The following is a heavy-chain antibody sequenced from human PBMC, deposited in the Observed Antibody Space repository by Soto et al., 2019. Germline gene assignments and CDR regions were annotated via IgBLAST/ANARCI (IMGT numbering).Heavy chain of an antibody. CDR2: INSDGSST. Sequence: EVQLVESGGGLVQPGGSLRLSCAASGFTFSSYWMHWVRQAPGKGLVWVSRINSDGSSTSYADSVKGRFTISRDNAKNTLYLQMNSLRAEDTAVYYGARGCGTICAGRAVWGQGALVTVSS. CDR1: GFTFSSYW. CDR3: ARGCGTICAGRAV. D-gene: IGHD2-15*01. J-gene: IGHJ4*02. V-gene: IGHV3-74*01.